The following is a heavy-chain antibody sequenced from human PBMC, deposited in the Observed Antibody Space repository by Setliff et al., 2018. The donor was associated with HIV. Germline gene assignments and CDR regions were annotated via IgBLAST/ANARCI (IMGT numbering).Heavy chain of an antibody. J-gene: IGHJ6*03. CDR3: ARGWQPHPYYYMDV. CDR2: INHSGST. D-gene: IGHD6-13*01. Sequence: SETLSLTCGVYGGSFIGYYWSWIRQPPGKGLEWIGEINHSGSTNYNPSLKSRVTISVDTSKNHFSLRLSSVTAADTPVYYCARGWQPHPYYYMDVWGKGTTVTVSS. CDR1: GGSFIGYY. V-gene: IGHV4-34*01.